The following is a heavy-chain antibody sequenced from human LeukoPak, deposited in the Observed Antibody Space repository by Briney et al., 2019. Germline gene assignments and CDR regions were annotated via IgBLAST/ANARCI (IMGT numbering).Heavy chain of an antibody. CDR2: ISSSSSYI. Sequence: GSLRLSCAASGCTFSNYSMNWVRQAPGKGLEWVSSISSSSSYIYYADSVKGRFTISRDNAKNSLYLQMNSLRAEDTAVYYCARDQQGDGYNSYSFDYWGQGTLVTVSS. D-gene: IGHD5-24*01. CDR3: ARDQQGDGYNSYSFDY. V-gene: IGHV3-21*01. CDR1: GCTFSNYS. J-gene: IGHJ4*02.